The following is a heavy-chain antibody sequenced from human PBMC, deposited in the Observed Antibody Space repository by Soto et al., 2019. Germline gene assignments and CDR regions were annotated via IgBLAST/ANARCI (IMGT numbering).Heavy chain of an antibody. CDR3: ARATGDGTFDF. J-gene: IGHJ4*02. Sequence: ASVKVSCKASGYTFSSYAMHWVRQAPGQRLEWMGWINAGYGNTKSSQKFQDRVTISRDTSASTAYMELTSLRSEDTAVYYCARATGDGTFDFWGQGTQLTVSS. V-gene: IGHV1-3*01. CDR1: GYTFSSYA. CDR2: INAGYGNT. D-gene: IGHD7-27*01.